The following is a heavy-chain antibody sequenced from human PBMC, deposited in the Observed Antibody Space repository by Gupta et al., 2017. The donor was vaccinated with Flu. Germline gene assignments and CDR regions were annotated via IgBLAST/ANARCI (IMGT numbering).Heavy chain of an antibody. CDR1: HVPPGAVGIATYL. Sequence: QVRLQESGPGVVRPSETLSLTCSVSHVPPGAVGIATYLWSWVRQSPGKALEWIGYVSDIVTMIHPALKSRVSISTDTSKNEVSLKVTSVTAADTAVYFCTSSPPPDQSIRYKGMDVWGQGATVTVSS. V-gene: IGHV4-61*01. D-gene: IGHD2-2*01. J-gene: IGHJ6*02. CDR2: VSDIVTM. CDR3: TSSPPPDQSIRYKGMDV.